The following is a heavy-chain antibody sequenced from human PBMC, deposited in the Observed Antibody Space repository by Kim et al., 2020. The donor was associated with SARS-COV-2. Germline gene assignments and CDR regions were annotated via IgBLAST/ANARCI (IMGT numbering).Heavy chain of an antibody. D-gene: IGHD3-16*01. J-gene: IGHJ6*02. Sequence: VDTVKGRFTISRDNAKNSLYLQMNNLRPEDTAVYYCARHLRYYYGVDVWGQGTTVTVSS. V-gene: IGHV3-7*01. CDR3: ARHLRYYYGVDV.